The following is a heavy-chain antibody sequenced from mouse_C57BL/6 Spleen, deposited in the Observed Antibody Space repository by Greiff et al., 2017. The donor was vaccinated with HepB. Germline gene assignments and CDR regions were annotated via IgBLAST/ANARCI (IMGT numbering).Heavy chain of an antibody. CDR3: ARPPIYDGYYPYAMDY. J-gene: IGHJ4*01. D-gene: IGHD2-3*01. CDR1: GFTFSDYG. V-gene: IGHV5-17*01. CDR2: ISSGSSTI. Sequence: EVQLVESGGGLVKPGGSLKLSCAASGFTFSDYGMHWVRQAPEKGLEWVAYISSGSSTIYYADTVKGRFTISRDNAKNTLFLQMTSLRSEDTAMYYCARPPIYDGYYPYAMDYWGQGTSVTVSS.